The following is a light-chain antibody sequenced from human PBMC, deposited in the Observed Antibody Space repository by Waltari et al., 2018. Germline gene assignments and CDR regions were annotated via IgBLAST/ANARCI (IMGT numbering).Light chain of an antibody. J-gene: IGKJ2*01. CDR2: DAS. CDR1: HTITNW. CDR3: QHYNSFSHIYT. V-gene: IGKV1-5*01. Sequence: IQMTQSPSTLSASVGDRVPITCRARHTITNWLAWYQQKPGKAPNVLIYDASTLESGVPSRFSGSGSGTEFTLTINSLQPDDFATYYCQHYNSFSHIYTFGQGTKLEI.